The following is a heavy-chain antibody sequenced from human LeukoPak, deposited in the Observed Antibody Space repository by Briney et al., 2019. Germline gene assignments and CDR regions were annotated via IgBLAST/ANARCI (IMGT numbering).Heavy chain of an antibody. CDR3: ARDDRYTSWN. CDR1: GFTLSSYW. J-gene: IGHJ4*02. V-gene: IGHV3-7*05. CDR2: IKQDGSEK. Sequence: GGSLRLSCAASGFTLSSYWMSWLRQGPGKGLEWAANIKQDGSEKYYVDSVKGRFTISRDNAKNSLYLQMSSVRADDTAVYYCARDDRYTSWNWGQGTLVTVSS. D-gene: IGHD5-18*01.